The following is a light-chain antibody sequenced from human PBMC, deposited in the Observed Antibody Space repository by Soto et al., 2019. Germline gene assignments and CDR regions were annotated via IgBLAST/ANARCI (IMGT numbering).Light chain of an antibody. Sequence: EIVLTQSPGTLSLSPGERATLSCRASQSVSSSYLAWYQQKPGQAPRLLIYVASSRATGIPDRFGGSGSGTDSTLHISRLEPEDFAVYYCHQYDSSPLTFGGGTKVEIK. V-gene: IGKV3-20*01. CDR3: HQYDSSPLT. CDR2: VAS. J-gene: IGKJ4*01. CDR1: QSVSSSY.